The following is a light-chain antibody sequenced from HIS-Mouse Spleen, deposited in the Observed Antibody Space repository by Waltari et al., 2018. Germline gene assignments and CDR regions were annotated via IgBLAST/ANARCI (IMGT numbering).Light chain of an antibody. CDR2: EVS. CDR3: SSYTSSNTLVV. Sequence: QSALTQPASVSGSPGQSITISCTGTSSDVGGYNYVSWYQQHPGKAPKLMIYEVSNRRAVVSNLFSGSKSGNTASLTISGLQAEDEADYYCSSYTSSNTLVVFGGGTKLTVL. J-gene: IGLJ2*01. V-gene: IGLV2-14*01. CDR1: SSDVGGYNY.